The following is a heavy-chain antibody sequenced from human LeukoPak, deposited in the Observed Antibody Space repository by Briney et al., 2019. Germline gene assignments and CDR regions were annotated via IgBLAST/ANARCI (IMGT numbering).Heavy chain of an antibody. D-gene: IGHD2-8*02. CDR3: ARESAGSLHDSTAAFHY. V-gene: IGHV4-59*02. CDR2: GHHSESS. J-gene: IGHJ4*02. CDR1: GDSVTSTY. Sequence: PSETLSLTCSVSGDSVTSTYWSWIQQPPGKGLEWIAYGHHSESSNYNPSFRSRVIIPVDTSRNQFSLRLSSVTAADTAIYYCARESAGSLHDSTAAFHYWGQGILVIVSS.